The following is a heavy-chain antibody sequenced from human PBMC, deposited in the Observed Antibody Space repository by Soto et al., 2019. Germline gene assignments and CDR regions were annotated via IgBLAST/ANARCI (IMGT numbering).Heavy chain of an antibody. Sequence: PSETLSLTCAVSGGSISSYYWNWVRQPPGKGLEWIGYIYYSGSTNYNPSLKSRVTISVDTSKNQFSLKLNSVTAADTAVYYCARQSYYYDNSGDKSPGFNYWAQGTLVTVSS. CDR1: GGSISSYY. J-gene: IGHJ4*02. CDR2: IYYSGST. D-gene: IGHD3-22*01. CDR3: ARQSYYYDNSGDKSPGFNY. V-gene: IGHV4-59*01.